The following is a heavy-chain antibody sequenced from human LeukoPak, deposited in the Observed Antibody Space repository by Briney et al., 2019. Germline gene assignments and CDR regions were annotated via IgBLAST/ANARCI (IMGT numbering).Heavy chain of an antibody. J-gene: IGHJ3*02. CDR2: ISGSSSNT. Sequence: ASVKVSCKAYGYTFMSHGISWVRQAPGQGPEWMGWISGSSSNTNYAQRLQGRVTMTTDTSTTTAYMELRSLRSDDTAVYYCARATGTWGHDGFDIWGQGTMVTVSS. V-gene: IGHV1-18*01. D-gene: IGHD3-16*01. CDR1: GYTFMSHG. CDR3: ARATGTWGHDGFDI.